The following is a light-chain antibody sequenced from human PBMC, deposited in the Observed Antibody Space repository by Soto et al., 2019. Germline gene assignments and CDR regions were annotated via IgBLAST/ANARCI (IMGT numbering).Light chain of an antibody. CDR2: GAS. V-gene: IGKV3-15*01. Sequence: EIVMTQSPATLSVSPGERATLSCRAIQSVSNNLAWYQQKPGQAPRLLLYGASTRATGIPARSTGSGSATEFTLTISSLQSEDFAVYYCQQYNDWPLTFGGGTKVEIK. J-gene: IGKJ4*01. CDR1: QSVSNN. CDR3: QQYNDWPLT.